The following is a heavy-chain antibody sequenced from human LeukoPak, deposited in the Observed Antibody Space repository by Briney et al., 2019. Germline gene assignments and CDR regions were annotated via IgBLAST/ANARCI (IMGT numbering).Heavy chain of an antibody. D-gene: IGHD2-15*01. CDR3: ARDEAYCSGGRCYPFDY. CDR1: GYTFTSHY. CDR2: INPGGGTT. J-gene: IGHJ4*02. V-gene: IGHV1-46*01. Sequence: ASVKVSCKASGYTFTSHYIHWVRQAPGQGLEWMGIINPGGGTTTYAQKFQGRVTMTRDTSTSTVNMELSSLRSEDTAVYYCARDEAYCSGGRCYPFDYWGQGTLVTVYS.